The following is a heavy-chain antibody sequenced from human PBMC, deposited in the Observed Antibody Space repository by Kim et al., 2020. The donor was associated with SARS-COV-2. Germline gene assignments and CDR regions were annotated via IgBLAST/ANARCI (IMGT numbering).Heavy chain of an antibody. Sequence: SETLSLTCTVSGGSISSSSYYWGWIRQPPGKGLEWIGSIYYSGSTYYNPSLKSRVTISVDTSKNQFSLKLSSVTAADTAVYYCARVEGGGSSPFDPWGQGTLVTVSS. CDR2: IYYSGST. V-gene: IGHV4-39*07. CDR3: ARVEGGGSSPFDP. CDR1: GGSISSSSYY. D-gene: IGHD6-13*01. J-gene: IGHJ5*02.